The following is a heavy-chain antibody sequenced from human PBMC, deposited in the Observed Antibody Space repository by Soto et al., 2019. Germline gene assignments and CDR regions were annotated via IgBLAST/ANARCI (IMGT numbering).Heavy chain of an antibody. J-gene: IGHJ4*02. Sequence: SETLSLTCTVFSGSISGYFWSWIRQPPGKGLEWIGYISYSGSTNYNSSLKSRVTMSIDTSKNQFSLRLTSVTAADTAVYYCARDGAATGSVYFDYWGQGTLVTVSS. CDR3: ARDGAATGSVYFDY. V-gene: IGHV4-59*01. CDR2: ISYSGST. CDR1: SGSISGYF. D-gene: IGHD6-13*01.